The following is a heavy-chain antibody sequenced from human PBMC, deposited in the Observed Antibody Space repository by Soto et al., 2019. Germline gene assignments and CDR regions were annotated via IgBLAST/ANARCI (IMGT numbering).Heavy chain of an antibody. CDR2: IYYSGST. Sequence: QVQLQESGPGLVKPSQTLSLTCTVSGGSISSGDYYWSWIRQPPGKGLEWIGYIYYSGSTYYNPSLKSPVTISVDTSKNQFSLKLSSVTAADTAVYYCARRPQDCSGGRCYLYFHHWGQGTLVTVSS. D-gene: IGHD2-15*01. J-gene: IGHJ1*01. V-gene: IGHV4-30-4*01. CDR1: GGSISSGDYY. CDR3: ARRPQDCSGGRCYLYFHH.